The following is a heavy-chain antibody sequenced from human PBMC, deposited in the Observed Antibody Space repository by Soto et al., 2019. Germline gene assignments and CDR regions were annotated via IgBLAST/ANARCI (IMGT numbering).Heavy chain of an antibody. CDR1: GGSISSGAYY. D-gene: IGHD1-26*01. CDR3: ARDTQVGAFDI. V-gene: IGHV4-31*03. CDR2: IYYSGGT. Sequence: PSETLSLTCTVSGGSISSGAYYWSWIHQHPGMGLEWIGFIYYSGGTYYNPSLKSRVTISVDTSDNQFSLKLSSVTAADTAVYYCARDTQVGAFDIWGQGTMVTVSS. J-gene: IGHJ3*02.